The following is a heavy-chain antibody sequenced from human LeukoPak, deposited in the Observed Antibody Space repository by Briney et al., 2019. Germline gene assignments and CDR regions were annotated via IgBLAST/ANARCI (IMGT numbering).Heavy chain of an antibody. V-gene: IGHV3-23*01. CDR3: ARSRPGIAAAGNDY. CDR1: GFTFSSHA. J-gene: IGHJ4*02. Sequence: PGGSLRLSCVASGFTFSSHAINWVRQAPGKGLEWVSGTSGSGGRTYYADSVKGRFTISRENSKNTLYLQMNSLRAEDTAVYYCARSRPGIAAAGNDYWGQGTLVTVSS. CDR2: TSGSGGRT. D-gene: IGHD6-13*01.